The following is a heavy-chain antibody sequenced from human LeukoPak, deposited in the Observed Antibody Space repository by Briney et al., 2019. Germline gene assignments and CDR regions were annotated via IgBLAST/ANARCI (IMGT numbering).Heavy chain of an antibody. V-gene: IGHV4-34*01. CDR3: ARVDSSSWYGDAFDI. Sequence: SETLSLTCAVYGGSFSGYYWSWIRQPPGKGLEWIGEINHSGSTNYNPSLKSRVTISVDTSKNQFSLKLSSVTAADTAVYYCARVDSSSWYGDAFDIWGQGTMVTVSS. CDR1: GGSFSGYY. D-gene: IGHD6-13*01. J-gene: IGHJ3*02. CDR2: INHSGST.